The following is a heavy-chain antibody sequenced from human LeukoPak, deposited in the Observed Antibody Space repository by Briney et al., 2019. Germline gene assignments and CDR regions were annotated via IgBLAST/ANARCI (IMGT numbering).Heavy chain of an antibody. Sequence: PGGSLRLSCSASGFTFSSYAMHWVRQAPGKGLEYVSAISSNGGSTYYADSVKGRFTISRDNSKNTLYLQMSSLRAEDTAVYYCVKAYAAAGTGFDYWGQGTLVTVSS. CDR1: GFTFSSYA. CDR2: ISSNGGST. J-gene: IGHJ4*02. CDR3: VKAYAAAGTGFDY. D-gene: IGHD6-13*01. V-gene: IGHV3-64D*06.